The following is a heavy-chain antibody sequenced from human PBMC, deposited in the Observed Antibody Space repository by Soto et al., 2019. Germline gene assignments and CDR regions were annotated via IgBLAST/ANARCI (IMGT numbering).Heavy chain of an antibody. CDR1: GYTFTNYG. J-gene: IGHJ6*02. Sequence: QVQVVQSGDEVKKPGASVKVSCKASGYTFTNYGFSWVRQAPGQGLEWMGWISGYNGNTKYAEKFQGRVTMTTDTSQSTAHMALRSLRSADTAVYYCAREGQAPYYYYGMDVWGQGTAVYVSS. V-gene: IGHV1-18*01. CDR3: AREGQAPYYYYGMDV. CDR2: ISGYNGNT.